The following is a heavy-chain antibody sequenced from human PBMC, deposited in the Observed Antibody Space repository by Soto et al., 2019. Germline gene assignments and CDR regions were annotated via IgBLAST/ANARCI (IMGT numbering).Heavy chain of an antibody. CDR3: ARRGGDYATSLGY. J-gene: IGHJ4*02. CDR2: IDPSDSYT. D-gene: IGHD4-17*01. Sequence: GESLKISCKGSGYSFTSYWISWVRQMPGKGLEWVGRIDPSDSYTNYSPSFQGHVTISADKSISTAYLQWSSLKASDTAMYYCARRGGDYATSLGYWGQGTLVTVS. V-gene: IGHV5-10-1*01. CDR1: GYSFTSYW.